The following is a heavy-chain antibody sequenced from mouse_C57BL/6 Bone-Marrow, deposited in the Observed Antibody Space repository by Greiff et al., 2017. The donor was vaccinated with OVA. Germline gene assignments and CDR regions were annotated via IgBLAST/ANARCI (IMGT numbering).Heavy chain of an antibody. CDR3: TRGAY. V-gene: IGHV1-80*01. CDR2: IYPGDGDA. Sequence: VQLQQSGAELVKPGASVKISCKASGYAFSSYWMNWVKQRPGKGLEWIGQIYPGDGDANYNGKFRGQATLTAAKSSSTAYMQLSRVTSEDSAVYFCTRGAYWGQGTLVTVSA. CDR1: GYAFSSYW. J-gene: IGHJ3*01.